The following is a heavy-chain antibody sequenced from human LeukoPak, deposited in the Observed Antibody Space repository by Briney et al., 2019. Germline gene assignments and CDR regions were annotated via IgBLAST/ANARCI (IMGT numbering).Heavy chain of an antibody. CDR1: GYTFTGYY. CDR3: ARMMDYYDRDGYPPPAAADY. D-gene: IGHD3-22*01. J-gene: IGHJ4*02. Sequence: ASVKVSCKASGYTFTGYYMHWVRQAPGQGLEWMGWINPNSGGTNYAQKFQGRVTMTRDTSISTAYMELSRLRSDDTAVYYCARMMDYYDRDGYPPPAAADYWGQGTLVTVSS. V-gene: IGHV1-2*02. CDR2: INPNSGGT.